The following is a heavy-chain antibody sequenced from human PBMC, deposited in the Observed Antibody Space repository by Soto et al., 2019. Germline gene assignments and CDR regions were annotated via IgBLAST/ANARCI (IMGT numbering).Heavy chain of an antibody. CDR1: GGSISSYY. CDR2: IYYSGST. V-gene: IGHV4-59*01. D-gene: IGHD3-22*01. J-gene: IGHJ4*02. CDR3: ARENSRGWYYYDSSGYYYFDY. Sequence: SETLSLTCTVSGGSISSYYWSWIRQPPGKGLEWIGYIYYSGSTNYNPSLKSRVTISVDTSKNQFSLKLSSVTAADTAVYYCARENSRGWYYYDSSGYYYFDYWGQGTLVTVSS.